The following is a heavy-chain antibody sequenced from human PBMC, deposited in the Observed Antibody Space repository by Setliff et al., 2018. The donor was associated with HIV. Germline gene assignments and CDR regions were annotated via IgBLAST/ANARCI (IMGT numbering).Heavy chain of an antibody. J-gene: IGHJ3*01. CDR3: ARERTLMTTVTTGDAFDV. V-gene: IGHV4-34*01. Sequence: SETLSLTCAVYGGSFSNYYWSWIRQPPVKGLEWIGEINHSGSTNYNPSLKSRVTISVDTSKNQFSLKLSSVTAADTAVYYCARERTLMTTVTTGDAFDVWGQGTMVTVSS. CDR1: GGSFSNYY. CDR2: INHSGST. D-gene: IGHD4-17*01.